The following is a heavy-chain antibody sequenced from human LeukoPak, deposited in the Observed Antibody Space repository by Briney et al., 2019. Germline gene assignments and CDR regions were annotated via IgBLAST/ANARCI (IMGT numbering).Heavy chain of an antibody. CDR2: IYSGGST. Sequence: GVLRLSCAASGFTVSSNYMSWVRQAPGKGLEWVSVIYSGGSTYYADSVKGRFTISRHNSRNTLYLQMNSLRAEDTAVYYCARAVWIFGVVIRFDGMDVWGQGTTVTVSS. D-gene: IGHD3-3*01. CDR3: ARAVWIFGVVIRFDGMDV. CDR1: GFTVSSNY. J-gene: IGHJ6*02. V-gene: IGHV3-53*04.